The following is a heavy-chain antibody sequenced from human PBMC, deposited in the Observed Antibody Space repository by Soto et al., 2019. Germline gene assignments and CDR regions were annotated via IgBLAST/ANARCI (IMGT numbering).Heavy chain of an antibody. Sequence: SETLSLTCTVSGGSIXSSSYYWGWIRQPPGKGLEWIGSIYYSGSTYYNPSLKSRVTISVDTSKNQFSLKLSSVTAADTAVYYCASFDPYSSSHWFDPWGQGTLVTVSS. V-gene: IGHV4-39*01. CDR3: ASFDPYSSSHWFDP. D-gene: IGHD6-6*01. CDR1: GGSIXSSSYY. J-gene: IGHJ5*02. CDR2: IYYSGST.